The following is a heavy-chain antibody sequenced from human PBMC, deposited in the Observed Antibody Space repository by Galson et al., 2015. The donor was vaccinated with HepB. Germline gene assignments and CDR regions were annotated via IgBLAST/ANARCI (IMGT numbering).Heavy chain of an antibody. CDR2: ISGSGGST. CDR3: AKDEQQLVLEGYRDV. V-gene: IGHV3-23*01. J-gene: IGHJ6*02. CDR1: GFTFSSYA. Sequence: SLRLSCAASGFTFSSYAMSWVRQAPGKGLEWVSAISGSGGSTYYADSVKGRFTISRDNSKNTLYLQMNSLRAEDTAVYYCAKDEQQLVLEGYRDVWGRGTTVTVSS. D-gene: IGHD6-13*01.